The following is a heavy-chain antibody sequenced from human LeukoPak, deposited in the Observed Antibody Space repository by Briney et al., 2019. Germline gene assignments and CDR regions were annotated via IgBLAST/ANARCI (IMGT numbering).Heavy chain of an antibody. Sequence: PGGSLRLSCAASGFTFSSYGMHWVRQAPGKGLEWVGHIKSKTYGGTTDYAAPVKGRFTISRHDSNNTLYLQLNSLKTEDTAVYYCATGVMGNWGQGTLVTVSS. J-gene: IGHJ4*02. CDR3: ATGVMGN. D-gene: IGHD3-16*01. CDR1: GFTFSSYG. V-gene: IGHV3-15*01. CDR2: IKSKTYGGTT.